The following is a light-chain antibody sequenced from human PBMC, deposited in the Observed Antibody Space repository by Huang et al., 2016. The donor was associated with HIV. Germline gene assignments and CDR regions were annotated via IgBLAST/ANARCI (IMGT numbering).Light chain of an antibody. CDR2: DAS. J-gene: IGKJ2*01. CDR1: QSVNNH. Sequence: EIVLTQSPATLSLSPGERATLSCRASQSVNNHLAWYQHKLGQAPRLLIYDASNRATGIPARFSGSGSGTDFTLTISSLEPEDFAVYYCQHRSNWPPYTFGQGTKLEIK. V-gene: IGKV3-11*01. CDR3: QHRSNWPPYT.